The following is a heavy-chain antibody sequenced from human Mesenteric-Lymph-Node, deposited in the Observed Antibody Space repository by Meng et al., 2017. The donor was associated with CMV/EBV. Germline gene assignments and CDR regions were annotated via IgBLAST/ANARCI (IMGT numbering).Heavy chain of an antibody. CDR1: GFTFSSYW. D-gene: IGHD3-10*01. CDR2: INSDGSST. J-gene: IGHJ4*02. CDR3: ARDPDTYYYGSGSFDY. Sequence: SGFTFSSYWMHCVRQAPGKGLVWVARINSDGSSTSYADSVKGRFTISRDNAKNTLYLQMNRLRAEDTAVYYCARDPDTYYYGSGSFDYWGQGTLVTVSS. V-gene: IGHV3-74*01.